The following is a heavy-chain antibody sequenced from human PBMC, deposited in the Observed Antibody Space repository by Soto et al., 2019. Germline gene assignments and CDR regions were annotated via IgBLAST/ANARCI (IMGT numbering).Heavy chain of an antibody. D-gene: IGHD6-13*01. J-gene: IGHJ1*01. Sequence: PGGSLRLSCAASGFTFSSYAMSWVRQAPGKGLEWVSAISGSGGGTYYADSVKGRFAISRDNAKNSLHLQMNSLSAEDTAFYYCVKDESINWYSGHFRHWGQGTLVTVSS. CDR1: GFTFSSYA. CDR2: ISGSGGGT. CDR3: VKDESINWYSGHFRH. V-gene: IGHV3-23*01.